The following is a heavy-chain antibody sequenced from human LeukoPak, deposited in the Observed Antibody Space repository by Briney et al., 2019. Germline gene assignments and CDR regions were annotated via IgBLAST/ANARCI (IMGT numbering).Heavy chain of an antibody. CDR1: GFTFSSYW. CDR2: INSDGSST. Sequence: GGSLRLSCAASGFTFSSYWMHWVRQAPGKGLVWVSRINSDGSSTSYADSVKGRFTISRDNAKNTLYLQMNSLRAEDTAVYYCAREVVDGSYSLYYYYYGMDVWGQGTTVTVSS. J-gene: IGHJ6*02. CDR3: AREVVDGSYSLYYYYYGMDV. D-gene: IGHD1-26*01. V-gene: IGHV3-74*01.